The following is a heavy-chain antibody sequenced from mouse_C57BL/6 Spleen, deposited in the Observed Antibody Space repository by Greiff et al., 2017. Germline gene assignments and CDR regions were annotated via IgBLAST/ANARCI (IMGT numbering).Heavy chain of an antibody. Sequence: QVQLQQSGPELVKPGASVKISCKASGYAFSSSWMNWVKQRPGKGLEWIGRIYPGDGDTNYNGKFKGKATLTADKSSSTAYMQLSSLTSEDSAVYFCARLDGDWYFDVWGTGTTVTVSS. D-gene: IGHD1-1*01. CDR3: ARLDGDWYFDV. CDR2: IYPGDGDT. V-gene: IGHV1-82*01. J-gene: IGHJ1*03. CDR1: GYAFSSSW.